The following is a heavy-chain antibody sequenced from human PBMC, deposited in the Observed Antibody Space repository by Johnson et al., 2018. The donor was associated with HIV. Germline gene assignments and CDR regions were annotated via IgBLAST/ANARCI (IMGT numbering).Heavy chain of an antibody. CDR2: ISWNSGSI. D-gene: IGHD1-1*01. J-gene: IGHJ3*02. Sequence: VQLVESGGGLVQPGRSLRLSCAASGFTFDDYAMHWVRQAPGKGLEWVSGISWNSGSIGYADSVKGRFTISRDNAENSLYLQMTSLRAEDTAVYYCARDLAGTERGNAFDIWGQGTMVTVSS. CDR1: GFTFDDYA. CDR3: ARDLAGTERGNAFDI. V-gene: IGHV3-9*01.